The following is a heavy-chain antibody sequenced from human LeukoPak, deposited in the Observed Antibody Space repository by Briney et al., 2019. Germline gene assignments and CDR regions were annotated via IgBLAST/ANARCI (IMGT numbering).Heavy chain of an antibody. Sequence: SETLSLTCTVSGDSISRSNLHWGWLRQAPGKGLEWIGSVFHTGSTYYNPSLKSRVTISVDSSMNKFSLKMRSVTAADTAFYYCARDLYDSTTQHHPPHFDSWGQGTLVTVSS. CDR3: ARDLYDSTTQHHPPHFDS. CDR2: VFHTGST. V-gene: IGHV4-39*07. CDR1: GDSISRSNLH. J-gene: IGHJ4*02. D-gene: IGHD2/OR15-2a*01.